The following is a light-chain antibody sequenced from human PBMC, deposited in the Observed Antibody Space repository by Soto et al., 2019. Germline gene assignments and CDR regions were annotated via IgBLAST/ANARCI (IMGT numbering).Light chain of an antibody. Sequence: QSVLTQPPSASGSPGQSVTISCTGTSSDVGAYNYVSWYQQHPGKAPKLMIYEVSKRPSGVPGRFSGSKSGNTASLTVSGLQAEDEADYYCSSYAGSNNFFYVPGTGTKVTVL. J-gene: IGLJ1*01. V-gene: IGLV2-8*01. CDR1: SSDVGAYNY. CDR3: SSYAGSNNFFYV. CDR2: EVS.